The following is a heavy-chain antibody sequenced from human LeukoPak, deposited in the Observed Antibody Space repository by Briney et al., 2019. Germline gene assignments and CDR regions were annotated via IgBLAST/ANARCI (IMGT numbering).Heavy chain of an antibody. Sequence: TGGSLRLSCAASGFTVSSNYMSWVRQAPGKGLEWVSVIYSGGSTYYADSVKGRFTISRDNSKNTLYLQMNSLRAEDTAVYYCARDRSLWFGEFDYWGQGTLVTVPS. V-gene: IGHV3-66*01. CDR1: GFTVSSNY. CDR3: ARDRSLWFGEFDY. CDR2: IYSGGST. D-gene: IGHD3-10*01. J-gene: IGHJ4*02.